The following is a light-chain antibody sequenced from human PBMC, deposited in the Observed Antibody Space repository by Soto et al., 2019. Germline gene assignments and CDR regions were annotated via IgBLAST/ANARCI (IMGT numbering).Light chain of an antibody. CDR3: QHYGWSPQ. V-gene: IGKV3-20*01. CDR2: AAS. CDR1: QRVNSAH. Sequence: EIVLTQSPGTLSLSPGERATLSCRTSQRVNSAHLAWYRQRPGQTPSLLIYAASKRAAGTPDRFSGGGTGTDFTLTISRLEPEDFAMYFCQHYGWSPQFGQGTKLEI. J-gene: IGKJ2*01.